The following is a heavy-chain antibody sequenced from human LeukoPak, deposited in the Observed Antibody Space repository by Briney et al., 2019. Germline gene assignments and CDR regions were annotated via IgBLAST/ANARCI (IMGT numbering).Heavy chain of an antibody. J-gene: IGHJ5*02. D-gene: IGHD2-15*01. CDR2: ISSSGSAI. V-gene: IGHV3-48*03. Sequence: GGSLRLSCAASAFTFSSFEMSWVRQAPGKGLEWVSYISSSGSAIYYADSVKGRFTISRDNSENTLYLQMSSLRAEDTAVYYCAREPLGYCTSSSCPRWFDPRGQGTLVTVSS. CDR3: AREPLGYCTSSSCPRWFDP. CDR1: AFTFSSFE.